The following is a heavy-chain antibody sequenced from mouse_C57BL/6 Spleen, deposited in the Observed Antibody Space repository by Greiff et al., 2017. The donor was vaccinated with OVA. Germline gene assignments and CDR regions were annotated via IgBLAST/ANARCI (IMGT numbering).Heavy chain of an antibody. CDR1: GYSITSGYY. CDR3: ARDGSSSEWFAY. D-gene: IGHD1-1*01. CDR2: ISYDGST. V-gene: IGHV3-6*01. Sequence: EVKLQESGPGLVKPSQSLSLTCSVTGYSITSGYYWNWIRQFPGNKLEWMGYISYDGSTNYNTSLKNRISITRDTSKNQFFLKLKSVTTEDTATYDCARDGSSSEWFAYWGQGTLVTVSA. J-gene: IGHJ3*01.